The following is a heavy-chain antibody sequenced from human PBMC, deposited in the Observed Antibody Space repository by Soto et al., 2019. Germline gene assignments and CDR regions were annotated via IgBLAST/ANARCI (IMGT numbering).Heavy chain of an antibody. CDR3: AKDIGAAVGRLYC. CDR1: GFTFSSYA. Sequence: PGGSLRLSCAASGFTFSSYAMSWARQAPGKGLEWVSGISAGGTSTLYADSVKGRFTVSRDNSKNALYLQMNTLRAGDTAVYYCAKDIGAAVGRLYCWAPGTLVPAPQ. CDR2: ISAGGTST. V-gene: IGHV3-23*01. J-gene: IGHJ4*02. D-gene: IGHD5-12*01.